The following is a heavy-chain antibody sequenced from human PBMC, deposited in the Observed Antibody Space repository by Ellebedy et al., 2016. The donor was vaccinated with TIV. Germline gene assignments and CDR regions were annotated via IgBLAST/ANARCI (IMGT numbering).Heavy chain of an antibody. Sequence: SETLSLTXAVYGGSFSGYYWSWIRQPPGKGLEWIGEINHSGSTNYNPSLKSRVTISVDTSKNQFSLKLSSVTAADTVVYYCARERSSSSPYYYYYMDVWGKGTTVTVSS. V-gene: IGHV4-34*01. D-gene: IGHD6-6*01. CDR1: GGSFSGYY. CDR2: INHSGST. J-gene: IGHJ6*03. CDR3: ARERSSSSPYYYYYMDV.